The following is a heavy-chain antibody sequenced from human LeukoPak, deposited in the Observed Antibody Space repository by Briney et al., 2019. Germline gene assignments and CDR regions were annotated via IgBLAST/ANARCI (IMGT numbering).Heavy chain of an antibody. V-gene: IGHV1-46*01. CDR2: INPSGGST. Sequence: ASVKVSCKASGYTFTSYYMHWVRQAPGQGLEWMGIINPSGGSTSYAQKFQGRVTMTRDTSTSTVYMELSSLRSEDTAVYYCARDLELGYCSGGSCYEGYWGQGTLVTVSS. D-gene: IGHD2-15*01. CDR1: GYTFTSYY. J-gene: IGHJ4*02. CDR3: ARDLELGYCSGGSCYEGY.